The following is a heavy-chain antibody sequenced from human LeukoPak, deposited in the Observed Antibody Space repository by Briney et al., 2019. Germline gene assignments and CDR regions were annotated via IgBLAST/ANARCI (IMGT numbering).Heavy chain of an antibody. V-gene: IGHV3-30*02. CDR3: AYCSGGDCYAGLDY. D-gene: IGHD2-15*01. CDR2: IQHDGSDI. J-gene: IGHJ4*02. Sequence: GGSLRLSCAASGINFRTSGMHWVRQAPGKGLEWVTFIQHDGSDIYYADSVKGRFTVSRDNSKNTLYLQMNSLRAEDTAVYYCAYCSGGDCYAGLDYWGQGTLVTVSS. CDR1: GINFRTSG.